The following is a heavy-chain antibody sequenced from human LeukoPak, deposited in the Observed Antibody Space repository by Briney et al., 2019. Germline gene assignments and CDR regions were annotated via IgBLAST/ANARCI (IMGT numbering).Heavy chain of an antibody. Sequence: PSETLSLTCAVYGGSFSGYYWSWIRQPPGKGLEWIGEINHSGSTNYNPSLKSRVTISVDTSKNQSSLKLSSVTAADTAVYYCARGGIAVEDGMDVWGQGTTVTVSS. CDR2: INHSGST. V-gene: IGHV4-34*01. CDR1: GGSFSGYY. D-gene: IGHD6-19*01. J-gene: IGHJ6*02. CDR3: ARGGIAVEDGMDV.